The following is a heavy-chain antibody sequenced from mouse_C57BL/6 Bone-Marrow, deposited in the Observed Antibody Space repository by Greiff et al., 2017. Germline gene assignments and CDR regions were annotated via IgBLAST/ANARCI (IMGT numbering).Heavy chain of an antibody. CDR3: TREVYYGSSYDWYFDV. CDR1: GYTITDYE. J-gene: IGHJ1*03. V-gene: IGHV1-15*01. D-gene: IGHD1-1*01. CDR2: IDPETGGT. Sequence: VQLQQSGAELVRPGASVTLSCKASGYTITDYEMHWVKQTPVHGLEWIGAIDPETGGTAYNQKFKGKAILTADKSSSTAYMELRSLTSEDSAVYYCTREVYYGSSYDWYFDVWGTGTTVTVSS.